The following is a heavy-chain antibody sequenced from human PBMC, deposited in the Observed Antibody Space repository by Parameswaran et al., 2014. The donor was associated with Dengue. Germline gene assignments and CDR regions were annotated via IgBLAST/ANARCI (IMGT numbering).Heavy chain of an antibody. Sequence: RWIRQPPGKGLEWIGYIYYSGSTNYNPSLKSRVTISVDTSKNQFSLKLSSVTAADTAVYYCAREGYCSGGSCYLGGMDVWGQGTTVTVSS. D-gene: IGHD2-15*01. CDR2: IYYSGST. V-gene: IGHV4-59*01. CDR3: AREGYCSGGSCYLGGMDV. J-gene: IGHJ6*02.